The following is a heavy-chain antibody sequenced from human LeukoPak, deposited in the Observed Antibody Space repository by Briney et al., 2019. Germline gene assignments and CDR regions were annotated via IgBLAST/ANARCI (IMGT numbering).Heavy chain of an antibody. D-gene: IGHD1-1*01. CDR3: ATNWSDFDY. CDR2: IYYSGST. V-gene: IGHV4-39*01. CDR1: GGSISSSSYY. J-gene: IGHJ4*02. Sequence: PSETLSLTCTVSGGSISSSSYYWGWIRQPPGKGLEWIGSIYYSGSTYYTPSLKSRVTISVDTSKNQLSLRLSSVTAADTAVYYCATNWSDFDYWGPGTLVTVSS.